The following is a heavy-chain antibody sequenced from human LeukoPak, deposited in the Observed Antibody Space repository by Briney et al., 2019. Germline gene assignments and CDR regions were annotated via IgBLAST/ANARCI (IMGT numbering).Heavy chain of an antibody. CDR2: IYYSGST. CDR3: ARLYYYDSSGYSDYYYYYMDV. D-gene: IGHD3-22*01. V-gene: IGHV4-39*01. J-gene: IGHJ6*03. CDR1: GGSISSANYY. Sequence: SETLSLTCAVSGGSISSANYYWGWLRQPPGKGLEWIGSIYYSGSTYYNSSLKSRVTISVDTSKNQFSLKLSSVTAADTAVYYCARLYYYDSSGYSDYYYYYMDVWGKGTTVTISS.